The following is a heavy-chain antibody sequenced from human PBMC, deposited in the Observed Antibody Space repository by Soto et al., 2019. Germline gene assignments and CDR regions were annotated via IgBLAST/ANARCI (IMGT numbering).Heavy chain of an antibody. V-gene: IGHV4-4*07. CDR2: IYARGST. J-gene: IGHJ3*02. Sequence: SETLTLTCNVSGGSVSGHYWSWIRQPAGKGLEWIGRIYARGSTYYNPSLESRVTISVDTSKSQFSLKLSSVTAADTAVYYCARDRRGYNYGRNPFDIWGQGTMVTVSS. CDR3: ARDRRGYNYGRNPFDI. D-gene: IGHD5-18*01. CDR1: GGSVSGHY.